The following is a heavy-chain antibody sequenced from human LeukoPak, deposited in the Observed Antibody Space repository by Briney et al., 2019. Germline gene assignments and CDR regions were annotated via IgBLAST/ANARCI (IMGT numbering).Heavy chain of an antibody. D-gene: IGHD3-22*01. J-gene: IGHJ3*02. Sequence: PSETLSLTCAVYGGSFSDYYWSWVRQPPGKGLEWIGEINHSGSTKNNPSLKSRVSISLDTSKNQFSLKVRYMTAADTAVYYCARQLRITMIVVVIRPRRGAFDIWGQGTMVTVSS. CDR1: GGSFSDYY. CDR2: INHSGST. CDR3: ARQLRITMIVVVIRPRRGAFDI. V-gene: IGHV4-34*01.